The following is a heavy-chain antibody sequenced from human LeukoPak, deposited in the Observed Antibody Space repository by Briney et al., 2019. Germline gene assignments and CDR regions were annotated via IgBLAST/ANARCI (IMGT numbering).Heavy chain of an antibody. Sequence: GASVTVSCTASGYTFTGYYMHWVRQAPGQGLEWMGWINPNSGGTNYAQKFQGRVTMTRDTSISTAYMELSRLRSDDTAVYYCARVEDIVVVPAAFDYWGQGTLVTVSS. CDR3: ARVEDIVVVPAAFDY. CDR2: INPNSGGT. J-gene: IGHJ4*02. V-gene: IGHV1-2*02. CDR1: GYTFTGYY. D-gene: IGHD2-2*01.